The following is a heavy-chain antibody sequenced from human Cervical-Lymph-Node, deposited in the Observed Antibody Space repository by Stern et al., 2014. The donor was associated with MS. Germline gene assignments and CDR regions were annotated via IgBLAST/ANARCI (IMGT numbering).Heavy chain of an antibody. D-gene: IGHD3-22*01. CDR2: IVVGSGKT. CDR1: GFTFTSSA. J-gene: IGHJ3*02. V-gene: IGHV1-58*01. CDR3: AAEPMYYSDSVGAFDI. Sequence: QLVQSGPEVKKPGTSVKVSCKASGFTFTSSAVQWVRQARGQRLEWIGWIVVGSGKTNYAQKFQVRGTITQSMYRSTAYMELSSLRSEDTAVYYCAAEPMYYSDSVGAFDIWGQGTMVTVSS.